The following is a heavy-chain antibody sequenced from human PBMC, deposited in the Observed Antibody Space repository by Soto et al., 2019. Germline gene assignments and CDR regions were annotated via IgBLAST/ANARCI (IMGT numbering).Heavy chain of an antibody. Sequence: QVQLQESGPGLVKPSQTLSLTCTVSGGSISSGGYYWSWIRQHPGKGLEWIGYIYYSGSTYYNPSLKSRVTISVDTSKNQFPLKLSSVTAADTAVYYCARDQNDFWSGYWYYFDYWGQGTLVTVSS. V-gene: IGHV4-31*03. CDR2: IYYSGST. D-gene: IGHD3-3*01. J-gene: IGHJ4*02. CDR1: GGSISSGGYY. CDR3: ARDQNDFWSGYWYYFDY.